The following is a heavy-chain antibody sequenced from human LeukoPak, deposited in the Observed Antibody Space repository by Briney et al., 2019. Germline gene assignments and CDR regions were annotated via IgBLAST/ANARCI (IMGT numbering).Heavy chain of an antibody. V-gene: IGHV4-39*07. CDR3: ARDLWFGGPRGAFDI. D-gene: IGHD3-10*01. CDR2: VHYSGGS. CDR1: GGSISSSTYY. Sequence: SETLSLTCTVSGGSISSSTYYWGWIRQSPGKGLEWIGSVHYSGGSYYNPSLKSRVTISLNTSKNQFSLKLTSVTAADTAVYFCARDLWFGGPRGAFDIWGQGTMVTVSS. J-gene: IGHJ3*02.